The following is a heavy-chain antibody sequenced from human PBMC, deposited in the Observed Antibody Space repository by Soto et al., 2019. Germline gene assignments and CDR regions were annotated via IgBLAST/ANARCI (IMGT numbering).Heavy chain of an antibody. CDR2: IYYSGST. Sequence: PSETLSLTCTVSGGSISSSSYYWGWIRQPPGKGLEWIGSIYYSGSTYYNPSLKSRVTISVDTSKNQFSLKLSSVTAADTAVYYCAGDGYNNYYGMDVWGQGTTVTVSS. V-gene: IGHV4-39*01. CDR1: GGSISSSSYY. CDR3: AGDGYNNYYGMDV. D-gene: IGHD5-12*01. J-gene: IGHJ6*02.